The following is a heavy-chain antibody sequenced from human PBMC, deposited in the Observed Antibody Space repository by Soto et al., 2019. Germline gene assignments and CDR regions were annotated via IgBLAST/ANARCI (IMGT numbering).Heavy chain of an antibody. V-gene: IGHV3-7*01. CDR2: IKQDGSEK. Sequence: GGSLRLSCAASGFTFSSYWMSWVRQAPGKGLEWVANIKQDGSEKYYVDSVKGRFTISRDNAKNSLYLQMNSLRAEDTAVYYCARDPTITIFGVVRRFSDYWGQGTLVTVSS. D-gene: IGHD3-3*01. CDR3: ARDPTITIFGVVRRFSDY. J-gene: IGHJ4*02. CDR1: GFTFSSYW.